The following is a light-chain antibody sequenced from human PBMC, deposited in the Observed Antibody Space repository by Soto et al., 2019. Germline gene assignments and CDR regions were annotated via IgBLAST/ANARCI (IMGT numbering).Light chain of an antibody. CDR2: DVS. CDR1: QRIGMW. V-gene: IGKV1-5*01. Sequence: DIQMTQSPSTLSASVGDRVTITCRASQRIGMWLACYQQKPGKAPRLLIHDVSTLQSGVPSRFSGSGSGTEFTLTISSLQHDDFASYYCRQYDSRYTFGQGTKVEIK. CDR3: RQYDSRYT. J-gene: IGKJ2*01.